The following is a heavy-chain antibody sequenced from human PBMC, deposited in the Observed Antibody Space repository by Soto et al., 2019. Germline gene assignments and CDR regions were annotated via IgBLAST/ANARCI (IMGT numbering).Heavy chain of an antibody. J-gene: IGHJ4*02. V-gene: IGHV3-23*01. CDR2: ISDSPTGHT. CDR1: GFRFRDYT. D-gene: IGHD2-21*01. Sequence: GGAVRLSCAASGFRFRDYTLNWVRQAPGKGLEWVSTISDSPTGHTHYADSVRGRFTISRDDSTNTMFLQMDSLRVEDTAVYYCSTRMIAHFDFWGQGTVVTVS. CDR3: STRMIAHFDF.